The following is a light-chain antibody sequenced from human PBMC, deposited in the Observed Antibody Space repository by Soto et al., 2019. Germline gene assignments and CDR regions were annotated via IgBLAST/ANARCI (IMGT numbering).Light chain of an antibody. J-gene: IGKJ5*01. CDR1: QSISSW. CDR2: DAS. V-gene: IGKV1-5*01. Sequence: DIQMTQSPSTLSASVGDRVTITCRASQSISSWLAWYQQKPGKAPKLLIYDASSLESGVPSRFSGSGSGTEFTLTIDRLQPDDFATYYCQQYHNSSITLGHGTRLEIK. CDR3: QQYHNSSIT.